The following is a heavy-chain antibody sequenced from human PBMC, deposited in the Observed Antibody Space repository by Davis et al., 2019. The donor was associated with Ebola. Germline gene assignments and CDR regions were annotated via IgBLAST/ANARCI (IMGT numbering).Heavy chain of an antibody. D-gene: IGHD5-12*01. CDR1: GGSISSSNW. CDR3: AREITPENSGYDLGKTKITTTRDYGMDV. V-gene: IGHV4-4*02. Sequence: PSETLSLTCAVSGGSISSSNWWSWVRQPPGKGLEWIGEIYHSGSTNYNPSLKSRVTISVDKSKNQFSLKLSSVTAADTAVYYCAREITPENSGYDLGKTKITTTRDYGMDVWGQGTTVTVSS. CDR2: IYHSGST. J-gene: IGHJ6*02.